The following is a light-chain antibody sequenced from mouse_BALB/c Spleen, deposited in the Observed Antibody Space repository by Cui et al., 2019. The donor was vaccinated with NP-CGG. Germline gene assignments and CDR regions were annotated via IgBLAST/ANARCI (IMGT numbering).Light chain of an antibody. CDR1: TGAVTTSNY. J-gene: IGLJ1*01. CDR3: ALWYSNHWV. CDR2: GTN. Sequence: QVVVTAESAITTLPGETVTLTCRSSTGAVTTSNYANWVQEKPDHLFTGLIGGTNNRVPGVPARFSGSLIGDKAALTITGAQTEDEAIYFCALWYSNHWVFGGGTKLNVL. V-gene: IGLV1*01.